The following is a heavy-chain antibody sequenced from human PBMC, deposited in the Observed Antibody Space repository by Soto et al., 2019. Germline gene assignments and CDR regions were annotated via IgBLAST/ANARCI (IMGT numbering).Heavy chain of an antibody. Sequence: QVQLQESGPGLVKPSQTLSLTCKVSGDSVSSGRDFWSWIRQHPGMALEWIGYISYSGTTYYTPSLGGRFSISIEPAQNQFSLRLDSVTAADTAVYYCARGRPMLGAKTFFDYWGQGTRVAVSS. J-gene: IGHJ4*02. D-gene: IGHD1-26*01. CDR3: ARGRPMLGAKTFFDY. CDR1: GDSVSSGRDF. CDR2: ISYSGTT. V-gene: IGHV4-31*03.